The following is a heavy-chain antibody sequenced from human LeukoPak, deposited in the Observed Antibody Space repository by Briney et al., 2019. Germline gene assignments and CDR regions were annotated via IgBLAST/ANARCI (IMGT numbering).Heavy chain of an antibody. D-gene: IGHD6-13*01. CDR1: GFSFIGYA. CDR3: AKGSRGYTHYYFDS. CDR2: ISGSGAST. V-gene: IGHV3-23*01. J-gene: IGHJ4*02. Sequence: GGSLRLSCASSGFSFIGYAMSWVRQAPGKGLEWVSSISGSGASTFYADSVQARFITSKDTSSDTVYLQMNNLRAEDTAVYYCAKGSRGYTHYYFDSWGQGTLVTVSS.